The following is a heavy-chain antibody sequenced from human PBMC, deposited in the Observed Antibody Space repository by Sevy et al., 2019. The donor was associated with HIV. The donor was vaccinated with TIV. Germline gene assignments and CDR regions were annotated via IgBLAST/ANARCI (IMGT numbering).Heavy chain of an antibody. CDR2: ISSNGGST. V-gene: IGHV3-64D*06. D-gene: IGHD6-19*01. J-gene: IGHJ1*01. Sequence: GGYLRLSCSASGFTFSSYAMHWVRQAPGKGLEYVSAISSNGGSTYYADSVKGRFTISRYNSKNTLYLQMSSLRAEDTAVYYCVKGSSGWYPGYFQHWGQGTLVTVSS. CDR1: GFTFSSYA. CDR3: VKGSSGWYPGYFQH.